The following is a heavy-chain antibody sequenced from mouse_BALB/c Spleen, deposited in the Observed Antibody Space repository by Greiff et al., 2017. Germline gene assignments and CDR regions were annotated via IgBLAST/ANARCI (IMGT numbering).Heavy chain of an antibody. D-gene: IGHD1-1*01. Sequence: QVQLQQPGAELVMPGASVKMSCKASGYTFTDYWMHWVKQRPGQGLEWIGAIDTSDSYTSYNQKFKGKATLTVDESSSTAYMQLSSLTSEDSAVYYCARGTTVALEGAMDYWGQGTSVTVSS. CDR1: GYTFTDYW. J-gene: IGHJ4*01. CDR3: ARGTTVALEGAMDY. V-gene: IGHV1-69*01. CDR2: IDTSDSYT.